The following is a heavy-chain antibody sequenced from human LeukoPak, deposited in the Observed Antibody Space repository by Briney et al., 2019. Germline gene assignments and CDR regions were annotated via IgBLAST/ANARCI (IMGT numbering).Heavy chain of an antibody. D-gene: IGHD6-13*01. J-gene: IGHJ3*02. Sequence: SETLSLTCTVSGGSISSYYWSWIRQPPGKGLEWIGYIYYSGSTNYNPSLKSRVTISVDTSKNQFSLKLSSVTAADTAVYYCARGRRYSSGWYRGPEHRDAFDIWGQGTMVTVSS. CDR2: IYYSGST. CDR3: ARGRRYSSGWYRGPEHRDAFDI. V-gene: IGHV4-59*01. CDR1: GGSISSYY.